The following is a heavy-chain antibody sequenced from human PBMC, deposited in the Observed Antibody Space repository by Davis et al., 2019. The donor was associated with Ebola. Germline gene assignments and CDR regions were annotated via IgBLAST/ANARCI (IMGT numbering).Heavy chain of an antibody. Sequence: GGSLRLSCAASGFTFDDYAMHWVRQAPGKGLEWVSGISWNSGSIGYADSVKGRFTISRDNAKNSLYLQMNSLRDEDTAVYYCARGYYGSGSYYNRFDYWGQGTLVTVSS. CDR1: GFTFDDYA. D-gene: IGHD3-10*01. CDR2: ISWNSGSI. J-gene: IGHJ4*02. CDR3: ARGYYGSGSYYNRFDY. V-gene: IGHV3-9*01.